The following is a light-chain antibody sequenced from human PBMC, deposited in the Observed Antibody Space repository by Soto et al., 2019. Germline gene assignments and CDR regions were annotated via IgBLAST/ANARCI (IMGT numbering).Light chain of an antibody. Sequence: DIPLTQSPSTLSGSVGATVTVXCRASQSVSGWLAWYQQKPGEAPKLLIYKASTLESGVPSRFSGSGSGTEFTLTISSLQPDDFATYYCQQYENYWTFGQGTKVDI. CDR3: QQYENYWT. J-gene: IGKJ1*01. V-gene: IGKV1-5*03. CDR1: QSVSGW. CDR2: KAS.